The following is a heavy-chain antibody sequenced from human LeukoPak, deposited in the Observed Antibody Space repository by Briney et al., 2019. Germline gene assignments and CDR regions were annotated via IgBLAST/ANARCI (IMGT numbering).Heavy chain of an antibody. V-gene: IGHV3-48*03. J-gene: IGHJ4*02. CDR3: AREDYYDSSGYPD. CDR1: GFTFSEYE. D-gene: IGHD3-22*01. CDR2: INSRGSST. Sequence: GGSLRLSCAASGFTFSEYEMNWVRQAPGKGLEWVSYINSRGSSTYYTDSVKGRFTISRDNAKNSLYLQMNSLRAEGTTVYYCAREDYYDSSGYPDWGQGALVTVSS.